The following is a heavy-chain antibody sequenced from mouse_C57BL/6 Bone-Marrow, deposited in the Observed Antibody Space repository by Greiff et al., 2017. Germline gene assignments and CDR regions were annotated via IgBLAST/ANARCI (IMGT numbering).Heavy chain of an antibody. CDR1: GYTFTDYN. CDR3: VSLYAMDY. CDR2: INPNNGGT. J-gene: IGHJ4*01. Sequence: EVHLVESGPELVKPGASVKIPCKASGYTFTDYNMDWVKQSHGKSLEWIGDINPNNGGTSYNQKFKGKATLTVDKSSSTAYMELRSLTSEDTAVYYCVSLYAMDYWGQGTSVTVSS. V-gene: IGHV1-18*01.